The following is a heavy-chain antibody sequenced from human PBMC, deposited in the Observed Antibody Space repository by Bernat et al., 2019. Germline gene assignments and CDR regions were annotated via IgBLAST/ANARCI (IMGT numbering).Heavy chain of an antibody. J-gene: IGHJ4*02. CDR1: GFTFSIYA. D-gene: IGHD3-16*02. Sequence: AASGFTFSIYAISLVRQSPGKGLEWVSAIIGSGCSTYYADSVKGLFTISRDNYKNTLYLQMNSLRDEDTAVYYCAHSNERYMWGSDLHQHCDYWGKG. V-gene: IGHV3-23*01. CDR2: IIGSGCST. CDR3: AHSNERYMWGSDLHQHCDY.